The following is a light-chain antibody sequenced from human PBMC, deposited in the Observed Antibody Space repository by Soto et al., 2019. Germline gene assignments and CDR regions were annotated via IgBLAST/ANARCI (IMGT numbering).Light chain of an antibody. V-gene: IGLV1-40*01. CDR2: DNN. CDR1: SSNIGAGYD. Sequence: QSALTQPPSVSGAPGQRVTISCTGSSSNIGAGYDVHWYQQLPGTAPKLLIYDNNNRPSGVPDRFSGSKSVTSASLAITGLQAEDEADYYCQSYDGSLSGSVFGGGTKLTVL. CDR3: QSYDGSLSGSV. J-gene: IGLJ2*01.